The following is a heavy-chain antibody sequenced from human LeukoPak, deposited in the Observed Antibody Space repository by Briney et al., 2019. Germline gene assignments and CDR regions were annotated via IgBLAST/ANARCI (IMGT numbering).Heavy chain of an antibody. J-gene: IGHJ4*02. CDR2: IYHSGST. V-gene: IGHV4-30-2*01. CDR1: GGSISSGGYY. D-gene: IGHD1-26*01. Sequence: SSETLSLTCTVSGGSISSGGYYWSWIRQPPGKGLEWIGYIYHSGSTYYNPSLKSRVTISVDRSKNQFSLKLSSVTAADTAVYYCARVGATHRARYWGQGTLVTVSS. CDR3: ARVGATHRARY.